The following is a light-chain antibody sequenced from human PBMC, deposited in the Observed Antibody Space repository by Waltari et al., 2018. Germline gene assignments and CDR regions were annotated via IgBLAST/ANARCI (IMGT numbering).Light chain of an antibody. J-gene: IGKJ1*01. CDR2: GAS. Sequence: IVLTQSPGTLSLSPGERVTLSCRASQSVSRSLAWYQQQPGQAPKLLRYGASTRATGIPDRFTGSGSGTDFSLTISSLEPEDFAIYFCQHYVRLPATFGQGTKVEIK. V-gene: IGKV3-20*01. CDR3: QHYVRLPAT. CDR1: QSVSRS.